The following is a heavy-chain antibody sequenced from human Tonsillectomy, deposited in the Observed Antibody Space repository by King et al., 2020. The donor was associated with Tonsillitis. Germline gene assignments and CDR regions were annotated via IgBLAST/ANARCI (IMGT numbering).Heavy chain of an antibody. CDR3: ARDHNFNWTL. CDR1: GFTFSAYN. CDR2: ISAGTNNI. D-gene: IGHD1-20*01. Sequence: VQLVESGGGLVQPGGSLRLSCAASGFTFSAYNWNGVGQAQGKGLEWLSYISAGTNNIYYADSLKGRFTNSRDNAKNSLYLQVSSLRADDTAVYYCARDHNFNWTLWGQGTLVTVSS. J-gene: IGHJ4*02. V-gene: IGHV3-48*01.